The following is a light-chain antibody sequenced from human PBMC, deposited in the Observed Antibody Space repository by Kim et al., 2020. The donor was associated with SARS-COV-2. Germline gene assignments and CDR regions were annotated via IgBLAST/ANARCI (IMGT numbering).Light chain of an antibody. Sequence: RVTISCSGSSSNIGAGVDVQWYQQLPGTAPKLLIYGNTNRPSGVPDRFSGAKSGTSASLAITGLQADDEADYYCQSYDSSLSVYVFGTGTKVTVL. CDR1: SSNIGAGVD. V-gene: IGLV1-40*01. CDR2: GNT. CDR3: QSYDSSLSVYV. J-gene: IGLJ1*01.